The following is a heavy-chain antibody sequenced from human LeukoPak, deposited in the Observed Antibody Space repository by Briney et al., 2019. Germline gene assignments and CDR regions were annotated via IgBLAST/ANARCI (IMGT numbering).Heavy chain of an antibody. CDR2: INPNSGGT. Sequence: ASVKVSCKASGYTFTGYYMHWVRQAPGQGLEWMGWINPNSGGTNYVQKFQGRVTMTRDTSISTAYMELSRLRSDDTAVYYCARDLYCSSTSCYLQPFDYWGQGTLVTVSS. CDR3: ARDLYCSSTSCYLQPFDY. CDR1: GYTFTGYY. V-gene: IGHV1-2*02. J-gene: IGHJ4*02. D-gene: IGHD2-2*01.